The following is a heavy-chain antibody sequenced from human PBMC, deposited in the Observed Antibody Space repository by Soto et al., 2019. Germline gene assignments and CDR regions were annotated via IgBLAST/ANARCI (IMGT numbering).Heavy chain of an antibody. V-gene: IGHV4-38-2*01. CDR2: IYHSGST. Sequence: SETLSLTCAVSGYSISSGYYWGWIRQPPGKGLEWIGSIYHSGSTYYNPSLKSRVTISVDTSKNQFPLKLSSVTAADTAVYYCARAYGDYEGNMDYYGMDVWGQGTTVTVSS. CDR3: ARAYGDYEGNMDYYGMDV. J-gene: IGHJ6*02. D-gene: IGHD4-17*01. CDR1: GYSISSGYY.